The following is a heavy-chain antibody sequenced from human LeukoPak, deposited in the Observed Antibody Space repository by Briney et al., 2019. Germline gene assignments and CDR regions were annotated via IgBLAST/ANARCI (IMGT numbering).Heavy chain of an antibody. CDR1: GGSISSYY. CDR2: IYYSGST. J-gene: IGHJ3*02. CDR3: ARDSDWSHAFDI. D-gene: IGHD2-21*01. V-gene: IGHV4-59*01. Sequence: PSETLSLTCTVSGGSISSYYWSWIRQPPGKGLEWIGYIYYSGSTNYNPSLKSRVTISVDTSKNQFSLKLSSVTAADTAVYYCARDSDWSHAFDIWGQGAMVTVSS.